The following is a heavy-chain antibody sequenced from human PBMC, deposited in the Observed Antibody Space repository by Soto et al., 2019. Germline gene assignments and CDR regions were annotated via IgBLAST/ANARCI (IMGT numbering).Heavy chain of an antibody. J-gene: IGHJ4*02. Sequence: EVQLVESGGGLVQPGRSLRLSCAASGFTFDDYAMHWVRQAPGKGLEWVSGISWNSGSIGYADSVKGRLTISRDNAKNSLYLQMNSLRAEDTALYYCAKDNGSGPQVVVAPSPLDYWGQGTLVTVSS. D-gene: IGHD2-15*01. V-gene: IGHV3-9*01. CDR1: GFTFDDYA. CDR3: AKDNGSGPQVVVAPSPLDY. CDR2: ISWNSGSI.